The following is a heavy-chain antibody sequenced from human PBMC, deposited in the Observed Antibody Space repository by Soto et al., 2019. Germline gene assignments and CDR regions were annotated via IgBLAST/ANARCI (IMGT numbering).Heavy chain of an antibody. Sequence: QVQLVQSGAEVKKPGSSVKVSCKASGGTFSSYTISWVRQAPGQGLEWMGRIIPILGIANYAQKFQGRVTITADKATSNAYMEXXSXRXXDTAVYYCAREGTVSWGEDIVVVPAAPPGVRWFDPWGQGTLVTVSS. D-gene: IGHD2-2*01. CDR1: GGTFSSYT. CDR2: IIPILGIA. CDR3: AREGTVSWGEDIVVVPAAPPGVRWFDP. J-gene: IGHJ5*02. V-gene: IGHV1-69*08.